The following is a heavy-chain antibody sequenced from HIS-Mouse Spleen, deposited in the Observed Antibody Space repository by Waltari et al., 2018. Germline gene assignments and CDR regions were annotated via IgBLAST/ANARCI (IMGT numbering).Heavy chain of an antibody. J-gene: IGHJ4*02. CDR2: ISYDGSNK. D-gene: IGHD1-26*01. V-gene: IGHV3-30*18. CDR3: AKDRGSQFDY. Sequence: QVQLVESGGGVVQPGRSLRLACAACGLPFSSYGMPWVRQAPGKGLEWVAVISYDGSNKYYADSVKGRFTISRDNSKNTLYLQMNSLRAEDTAVYYCAKDRGSQFDYWGQGTLVTVSS. CDR1: GLPFSSYG.